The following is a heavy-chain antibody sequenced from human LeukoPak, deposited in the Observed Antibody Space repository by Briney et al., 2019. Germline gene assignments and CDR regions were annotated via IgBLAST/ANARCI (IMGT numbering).Heavy chain of an antibody. CDR2: ISGSGGST. V-gene: IGHV3-23*01. Sequence: PGGSLRLSCAASGFTFSSYAMSWVRQAPGKGLEWVSAISGSGGSTYYADSVKGRFTISRDNSKNTLYLQMNSLRAEDTAAYYCAKDAPLTDYGDYPWGYWGQGTLVTVSS. J-gene: IGHJ4*02. CDR3: AKDAPLTDYGDYPWGY. D-gene: IGHD4-17*01. CDR1: GFTFSSYA.